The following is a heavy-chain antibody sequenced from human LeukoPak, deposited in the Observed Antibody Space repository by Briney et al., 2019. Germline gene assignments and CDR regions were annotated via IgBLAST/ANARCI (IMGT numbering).Heavy chain of an antibody. CDR3: AREWIAVAGTGGPYNWFDP. Sequence: SETLSLTCTVSGGSVSSSSYYWGWIRQPPGKGLEWIGSIYYSGSTYYNPSLKSRVTISVDTSKNQFSLKLSSVTAANTAVYYCAREWIAVAGTGGPYNWFDPWGQGTLVTVSS. J-gene: IGHJ5*02. CDR1: GGSVSSSSYY. V-gene: IGHV4-39*07. D-gene: IGHD6-19*01. CDR2: IYYSGST.